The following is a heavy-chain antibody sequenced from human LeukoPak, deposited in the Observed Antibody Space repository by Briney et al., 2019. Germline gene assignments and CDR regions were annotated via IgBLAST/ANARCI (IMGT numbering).Heavy chain of an antibody. V-gene: IGHV3-9*03. CDR3: AKALLRGYCSGGSCHPFDY. Sequence: GRSLRLSCAASGFTFDDYAMYWVRQAPGKGLEWVSGISWNSGSIGYADSVKGRLTISRDNAKNSLYLQMNSLRAEDMALYYCAKALLRGYCSGGSCHPFDYWGQGTLVTVSS. CDR1: GFTFDDYA. CDR2: ISWNSGSI. D-gene: IGHD2-15*01. J-gene: IGHJ4*02.